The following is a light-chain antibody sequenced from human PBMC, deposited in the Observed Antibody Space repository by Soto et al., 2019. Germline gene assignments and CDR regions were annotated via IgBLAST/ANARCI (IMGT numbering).Light chain of an antibody. V-gene: IGKV3-20*01. CDR3: QQYGSSPGLT. Sequence: EIVLTQSPATLSLSPGGRSTLSGMASQSVSSNLAWYQQKAGQAPRLLIYGASSRATGIPDRFSGSGSGTDFTLTISRLEPEDFAVYYCQQYGSSPGLTVGGGTKVEIK. J-gene: IGKJ4*01. CDR1: QSVSSN. CDR2: GAS.